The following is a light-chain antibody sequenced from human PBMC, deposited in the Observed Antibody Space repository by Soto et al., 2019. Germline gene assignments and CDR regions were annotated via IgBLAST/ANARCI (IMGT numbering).Light chain of an antibody. J-gene: IGKJ1*01. CDR3: HQTYSTPQT. CDR1: QTVTDY. CDR2: SAS. V-gene: IGKV1-39*01. Sequence: DIQMTQSPSSLSASVGDRVTTTCRAGQTVTDYLNWYQHKPGKAPKLLIYSASTLQTGVPSRFSGSGSGTDFTLTITSLQPEDFGTYYCHQTYSTPQTFGQGTKVDIK.